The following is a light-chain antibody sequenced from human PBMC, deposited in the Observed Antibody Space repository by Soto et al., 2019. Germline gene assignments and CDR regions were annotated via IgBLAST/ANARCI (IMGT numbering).Light chain of an antibody. Sequence: QSALTQPPSASGSPGQSVTISCTGSSSDVGGYNYVSWYQQHPGKAPKLMIYEVSKRPSGVPDRLSGSKSGNTASLTVSGLQAEDEADYYCSSYTTSSTLLFGGGTKLTVL. V-gene: IGLV2-8*01. CDR3: SSYTTSSTLL. CDR2: EVS. J-gene: IGLJ3*02. CDR1: SSDVGGYNY.